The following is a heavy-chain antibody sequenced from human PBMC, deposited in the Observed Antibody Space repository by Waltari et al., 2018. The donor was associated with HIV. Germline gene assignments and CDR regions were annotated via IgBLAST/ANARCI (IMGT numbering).Heavy chain of an antibody. CDR1: CCPISTSGYY. CDR3: ARSSGHEYYFHGMHV. J-gene: IGHJ6*02. V-gene: IGHV4-39*01. Sequence: QVQLQESGPGLVKPSETLSLTCPVSCCPISTSGYYWGWIRQPPGMGLQWIGIIYYTGATYYNPSLKSGVTISVDTSNNQFSLKLTSVTAADTAVYYCARSSGHEYYFHGMHVWGQGTTVTVSS. D-gene: IGHD3-22*01. CDR2: IYYTGAT.